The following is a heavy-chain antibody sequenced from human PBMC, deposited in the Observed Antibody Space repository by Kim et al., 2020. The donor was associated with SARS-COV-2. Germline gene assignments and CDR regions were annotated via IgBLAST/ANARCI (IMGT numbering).Heavy chain of an antibody. J-gene: IGHJ6*02. CDR3: ARGRAPSGYSSPLYYYYGMDV. CDR2: INTNTGNP. Sequence: ASVKVSCKASGYTFTSYAMNWVRQAPGQGLEWMGWINTNTGNPTYAQGFTGRFVFSLDTSVSTAYLQISSLKAEDTAVYYCARGRAPSGYSSPLYYYYGMDVWGQGTTVTVSS. CDR1: GYTFTSYA. D-gene: IGHD3-3*01. V-gene: IGHV7-4-1*02.